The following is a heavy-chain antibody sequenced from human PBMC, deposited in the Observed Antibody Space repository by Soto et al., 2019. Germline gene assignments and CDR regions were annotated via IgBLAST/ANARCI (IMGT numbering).Heavy chain of an antibody. V-gene: IGHV4-38-2*02. D-gene: IGHD1-26*01. CDR1: GYSISSGYY. CDR2: IYHSGST. J-gene: IGHJ4*02. CDR3: ARDLATRLYFDY. Sequence: LSLTCAVSGYSISSGYYWGWIRQPPGKGLEWIGSIYHSGSTYYNPSLKSRVTISVDTSKNQFSLKLSSVTAADTAVYYCARDLATRLYFDYWGQGTLVTVSS.